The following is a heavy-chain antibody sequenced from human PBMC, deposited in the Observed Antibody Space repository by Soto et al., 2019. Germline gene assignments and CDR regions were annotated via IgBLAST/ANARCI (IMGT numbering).Heavy chain of an antibody. Sequence: PSETLSLTCTVSGGSISNYYWSWFRQTPGKGLEWIGYVHDSWGSNYNPSLKSRVAISLDTSKSQFSLKLTSVTATDTAVYYCARQGFGALHGLVDLWGQGTTVTVSS. D-gene: IGHD3-10*01. CDR3: ARQGFGALHGLVDL. J-gene: IGHJ6*02. V-gene: IGHV4-59*08. CDR2: VHDSWGS. CDR1: GGSISNYY.